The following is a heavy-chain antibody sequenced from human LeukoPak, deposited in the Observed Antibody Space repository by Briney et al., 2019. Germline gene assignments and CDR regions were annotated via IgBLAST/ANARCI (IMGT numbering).Heavy chain of an antibody. CDR2: ISRRDDYT. CDR3: ANDYRSGSFHDF. Sequence: GGSLRLSCAASGFAFSSYAMSWVRQPPGKGLEWVSVISRRDDYTYYADSVKGRFTISRDNSKDTLYLQMNTLRAEDTAVYYCANDYRSGSFHDFWGQGTLVTVSS. J-gene: IGHJ4*02. V-gene: IGHV3-23*01. D-gene: IGHD3-10*01. CDR1: GFAFSSYA.